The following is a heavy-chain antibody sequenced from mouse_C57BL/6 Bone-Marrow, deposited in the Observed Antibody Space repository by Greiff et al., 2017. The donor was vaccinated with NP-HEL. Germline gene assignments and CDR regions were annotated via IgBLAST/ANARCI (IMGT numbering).Heavy chain of an antibody. CDR1: GYTFTSYW. D-gene: IGHD1-1*01. Sequence: QVQLQQPGAELVKPGASVKMSCKASGYTFTSYWITWVKQRPGQGLEWIGDIYPGSGSTNYNEKFKSKATLTVDTSSSTAYMQLSSLTSEDSAVYYCARPPHYYGSSYDGFAYWGQGTLVTVSA. CDR3: ARPPHYYGSSYDGFAY. J-gene: IGHJ3*01. CDR2: IYPGSGST. V-gene: IGHV1-55*01.